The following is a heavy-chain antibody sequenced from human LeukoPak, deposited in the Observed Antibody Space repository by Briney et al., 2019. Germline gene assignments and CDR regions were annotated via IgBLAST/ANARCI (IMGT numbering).Heavy chain of an antibody. J-gene: IGHJ6*03. CDR1: GFTFSSYA. D-gene: IGHD1-26*01. V-gene: IGHV3-30*04. CDR3: AKDRQRGNYFRNYYYYMDV. CDR2: ISYDGSNK. Sequence: GGSLRLSCAASGFTFSSYAMHWVRQAPGKGLEWVAVISYDGSNKYYADSVKGRFTISRDNSKNTVYLQMNSLRVDDTAVYYCAKDRQRGNYFRNYYYYMDVWGKGTTVTVSS.